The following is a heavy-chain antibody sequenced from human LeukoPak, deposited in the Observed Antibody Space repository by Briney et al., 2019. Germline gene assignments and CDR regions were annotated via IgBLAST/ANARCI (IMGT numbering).Heavy chain of an antibody. CDR2: VWYDGTKT. CDR3: ARGVDYYDSSGTIDY. J-gene: IGHJ4*02. V-gene: IGHV3-33*01. Sequence: GGSLRLSCAASGFTFSSYAMHWVRQAPGKGLEWVAVVWYDGTKTYSPDSVKGRITISRDDSKNTLYLQMNSLRAEDTAVYHCARGVDYYDSSGTIDYWGQGTLVTVSS. CDR1: GFTFSSYA. D-gene: IGHD3-22*01.